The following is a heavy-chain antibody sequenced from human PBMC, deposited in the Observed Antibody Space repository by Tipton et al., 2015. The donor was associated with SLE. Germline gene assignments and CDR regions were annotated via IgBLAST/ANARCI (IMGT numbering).Heavy chain of an antibody. Sequence: TLSLTCTVTGGSISSSSYYWGWIRQPPGKGLEWIGSIYYSGSTYYNPSLKSRVTIPVDTSKNQFSLKPSSVTAADTAVYYCARSPRGGGYYPYYFDYWGQGTLVTVSS. D-gene: IGHD3-3*01. CDR1: GGSISSSSYY. V-gene: IGHV4-39*07. CDR2: IYYSGST. J-gene: IGHJ4*02. CDR3: ARSPRGGGYYPYYFDY.